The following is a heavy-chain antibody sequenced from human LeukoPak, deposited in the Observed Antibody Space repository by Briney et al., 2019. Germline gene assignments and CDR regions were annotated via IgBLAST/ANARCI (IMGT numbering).Heavy chain of an antibody. CDR3: ARDPYSSTWSYGMDV. CDR1: GFTFSSYW. J-gene: IGHJ6*02. CDR2: IKQDGSEE. D-gene: IGHD6-6*01. V-gene: IGHV3-7*05. Sequence: PGGSLRLSRAASGFTFSSYWMSWLRQAPGKGLEGVANIKQDGSEEVYVDSVKGRFTISRDNAKNSLFLQMNTLRAEDTAVYYCARDPYSSTWSYGMDVWGQGTTVTVSS.